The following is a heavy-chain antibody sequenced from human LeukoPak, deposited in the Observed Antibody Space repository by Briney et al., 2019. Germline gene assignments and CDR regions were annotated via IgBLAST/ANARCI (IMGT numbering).Heavy chain of an antibody. CDR1: GYTFTSYG. CDR2: ISAYNGNT. Sequence: ASVKVSRKASGYTFTSYGISWVRQAPGQGLEWMGWISAYNGNTNYAQNLQGRVTMTTDTSTSTAYMELRSLRSDDTAVYYCARVYSSGWYIDYWGQGTLVTVSS. J-gene: IGHJ4*02. V-gene: IGHV1-18*01. D-gene: IGHD6-19*01. CDR3: ARVYSSGWYIDY.